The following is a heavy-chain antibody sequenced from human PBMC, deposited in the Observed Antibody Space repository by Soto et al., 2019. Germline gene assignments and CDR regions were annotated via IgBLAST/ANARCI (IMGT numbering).Heavy chain of an antibody. J-gene: IGHJ3*01. Sequence: QAQLQESGPGLVRPSGTLSLTCTVSRFSVTNNKYWNWVRQSPGKALEGIGEFYHREATYYIPSINSQASTSMDKSQNQSSLNLTSVPAAYMPVYYCARDSRYCADGGCSIMRDAFDFWGQGTLVTVSS. D-gene: IGHD2-15*01. CDR1: RFSVTNNKY. CDR2: FYHREAT. V-gene: IGHV4-4*02. CDR3: ARDSRYCADGGCSIMRDAFDF.